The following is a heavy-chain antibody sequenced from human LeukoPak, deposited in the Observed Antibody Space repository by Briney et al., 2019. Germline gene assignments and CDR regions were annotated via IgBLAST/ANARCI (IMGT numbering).Heavy chain of an antibody. CDR2: IYYSGST. Sequence: SETLSLTCTVSGGSIGSYYWSWIRQPPGKGLEWIGYIYYSGSTNYNPSLKSRVTISVDTSKNQCSLKLSSVTAADTAMYYCARGIVLMPWGQGTLVTVSS. CDR3: ARGIVLMP. D-gene: IGHD2-8*01. V-gene: IGHV4-59*01. J-gene: IGHJ5*02. CDR1: GGSIGSYY.